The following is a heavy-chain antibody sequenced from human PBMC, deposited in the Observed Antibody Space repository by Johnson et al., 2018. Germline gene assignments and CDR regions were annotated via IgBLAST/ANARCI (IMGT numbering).Heavy chain of an antibody. V-gene: IGHV3-13*01. CDR3: ARAYYYDSSGYSYAGYYWYFDL. Sequence: VQLLESGGGLVQXGGSLRLSCAASGFIFSSYDMHWVRQATGKGLEWVSAIGTAGDTYYPGSVKGRFTISRENAKNSLNLQMNSLRAGDTAVYYCARAYYYDSSGYSYAGYYWYFDLWGRGTLVTVSS. CDR1: GFIFSSYD. D-gene: IGHD3-22*01. CDR2: IGTAGDT. J-gene: IGHJ2*01.